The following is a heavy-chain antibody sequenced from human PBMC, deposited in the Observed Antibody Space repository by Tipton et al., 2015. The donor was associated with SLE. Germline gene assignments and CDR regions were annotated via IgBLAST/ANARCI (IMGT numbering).Heavy chain of an antibody. CDR1: GGSFSGYY. J-gene: IGHJ4*02. Sequence: TLSLTCAVYGGSFSGYYWSWIRQPPGKGLEWIGEINHSGSTNYNPSLKSRVTISVDTSKNQFPLKLSSVTAADTAVYYCAIIIAVAGYGGYFDYWGQGTLVTVSS. CDR3: AIIIAVAGYGGYFDY. V-gene: IGHV4-34*01. CDR2: INHSGST. D-gene: IGHD6-19*01.